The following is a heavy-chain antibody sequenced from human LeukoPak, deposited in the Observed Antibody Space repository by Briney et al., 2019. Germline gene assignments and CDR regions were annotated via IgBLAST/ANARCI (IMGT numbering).Heavy chain of an antibody. V-gene: IGHV3-23*01. CDR3: AKFRGYSYGPIGY. D-gene: IGHD5-18*01. CDR2: ISGSGGST. J-gene: IGHJ4*02. Sequence: GGSLRLSCAASGFTFSTYDMSWVRQAPGKGLEWVSVISGSGGSTFYADSVKGRFTISRDNSKNTLYLQMNSLRAEDTAVYYCAKFRGYSYGPIGYWGQGTLVTVSS. CDR1: GFTFSTYD.